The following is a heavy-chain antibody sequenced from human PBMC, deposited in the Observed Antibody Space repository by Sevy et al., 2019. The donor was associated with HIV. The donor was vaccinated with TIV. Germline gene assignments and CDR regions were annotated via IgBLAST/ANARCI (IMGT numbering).Heavy chain of an antibody. CDR3: ARDDYGELNGY. Sequence: SETLSLTCAVYGGSFSGYYWSWIRQPPGKGLEWIGEINHSGSTNYNPSLKSRVTISVDTSKNQFSLKLGSVTAADTAVYYCARDDYGELNGYWGQGTLVTVSS. CDR2: INHSGST. D-gene: IGHD4-17*01. J-gene: IGHJ4*02. CDR1: GGSFSGYY. V-gene: IGHV4-34*01.